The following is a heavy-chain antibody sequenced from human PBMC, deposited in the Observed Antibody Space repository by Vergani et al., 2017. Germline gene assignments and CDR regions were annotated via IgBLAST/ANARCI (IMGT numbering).Heavy chain of an antibody. CDR2: IYYSGST. CDR1: GYSISSGYY. CDR3: AREIARIVGRAFDI. V-gene: IGHV4-38-2*02. Sequence: QVQLQESGPGLVKPSETLSLTCAVSGYSISSGYYWGWIRQPPGKGLEWIGYIYYSGSTYYNPSLKSRVTISVDTSKNQFSLKLSSVTAADTAVYYCAREIARIVGRAFDIWGQGTMVTVSS. J-gene: IGHJ3*02. D-gene: IGHD1-26*01.